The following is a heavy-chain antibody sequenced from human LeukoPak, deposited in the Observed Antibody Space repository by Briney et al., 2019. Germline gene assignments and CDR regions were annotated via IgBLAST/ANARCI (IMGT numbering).Heavy chain of an antibody. V-gene: IGHV4-39*07. CDR2: IYYSGST. J-gene: IGHJ4*02. Sequence: SETLSLTCTVSGGSISSSSYYWGWIRQPPGKGLEWIGSIYYSGSTYYNPSLKSRVTISVDTSKNQFSLKLSSVTAADTAVYYCARDPDGYGNYWGQGTLVTVSS. CDR3: ARDPDGYGNY. D-gene: IGHD5-18*01. CDR1: GGSISSSSYY.